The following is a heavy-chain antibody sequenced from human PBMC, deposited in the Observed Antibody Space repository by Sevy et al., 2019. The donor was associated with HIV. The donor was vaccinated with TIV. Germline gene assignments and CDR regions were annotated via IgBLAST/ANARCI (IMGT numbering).Heavy chain of an antibody. D-gene: IGHD2-2*02. CDR2: ISGISNYL. CDR1: GFTFSSYS. J-gene: IGHJ3*02. Sequence: GGSLRLSCAASGFTFSSYSMNWVRQAPGKGLEWVSSISGISNYLYYADSMKGRFTVSRDNARNSLYLQMNSLRAEDTAVYYCARNNCSITNCYMGDVFDIWGQGTMVNVSS. CDR3: ARNNCSITNCYMGDVFDI. V-gene: IGHV3-21*01.